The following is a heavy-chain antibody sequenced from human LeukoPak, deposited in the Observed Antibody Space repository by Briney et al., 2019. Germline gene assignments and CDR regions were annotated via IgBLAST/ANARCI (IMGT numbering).Heavy chain of an antibody. CDR3: AKDDFWSNTITDFQH. Sequence: GGSLRLSCAASGFTFSSYAMSWVRQAPGKGLEWVSAISGSGGSTYYADSVKGRFTISRDNSKNTLYLQMNSLRAEDTAVYYCAKDDFWSNTITDFQHWGQGTLVTVSS. V-gene: IGHV3-23*01. CDR2: ISGSGGST. D-gene: IGHD3-3*01. CDR1: GFTFSSYA. J-gene: IGHJ1*01.